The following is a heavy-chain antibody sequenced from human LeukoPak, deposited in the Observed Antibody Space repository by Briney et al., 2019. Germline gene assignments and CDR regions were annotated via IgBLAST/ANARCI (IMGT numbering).Heavy chain of an antibody. CDR1: GGSISSYY. CDR3: ARDSRRELLHAFDI. CDR2: IYDSGST. J-gene: IGHJ3*02. D-gene: IGHD1-26*01. V-gene: IGHV4-59*01. Sequence: SETLSLTCTVSGGSISSYYWSWIRQPPGKGLEWIGYIYDSGSTNYNPSLKSRVTISVDTSKNQFSLKLSSVTAADTAVYYCARDSRRELLHAFDIWGQGTMVTVSS.